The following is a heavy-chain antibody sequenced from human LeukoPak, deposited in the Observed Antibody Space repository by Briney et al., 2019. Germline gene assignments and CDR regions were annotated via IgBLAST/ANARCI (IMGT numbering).Heavy chain of an antibody. CDR3: ARSYGDYDLDY. CDR1: GFTFSNYA. Sequence: PGGSLRLSCAASGFTFSNYAMSWVRQPPGKGLEWIGEINHSGSTNYNPSLKSRVTISVDTSKNQFSLKLSSVTAADTAVYYCARSYGDYDLDYWGQGTLVTVSS. D-gene: IGHD4-17*01. CDR2: INHSGST. J-gene: IGHJ4*02. V-gene: IGHV4-34*01.